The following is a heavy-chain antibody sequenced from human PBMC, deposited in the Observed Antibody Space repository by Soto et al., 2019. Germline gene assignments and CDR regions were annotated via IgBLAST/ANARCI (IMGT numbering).Heavy chain of an antibody. CDR2: ISHRGST. J-gene: IGHJ5*02. Sequence: QVHLQESGPGLVKPSGTLALTCAVSGDSLSSDKWWTWVRQPPGKGLGWIGEISHRGSTNYSPSFKRRLSLSVDTTKTQFSLRLTSVTAADTAVYYCAAVPLTSGVVSGRFDPWGQGIKVTVSS. V-gene: IGHV4-4*02. CDR3: AAVPLTSGVVSGRFDP. D-gene: IGHD3-3*01. CDR1: GDSLSSDKW.